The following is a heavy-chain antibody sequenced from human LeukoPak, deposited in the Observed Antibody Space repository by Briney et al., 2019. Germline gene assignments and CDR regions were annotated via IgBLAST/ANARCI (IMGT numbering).Heavy chain of an antibody. Sequence: ASVKVSCKASGGTFSSYAISWVRQAPGQGLEWMGGIIPIFGTANYAQKFQGRVTITADESTSTAYMELSSLRSEDTAVYYCARGSNDYVWGSYDYWGQGTLVTVSS. D-gene: IGHD3-16*01. CDR2: IIPIFGTA. CDR1: GGTFSSYA. CDR3: ARGSNDYVWGSYDY. J-gene: IGHJ4*02. V-gene: IGHV1-69*13.